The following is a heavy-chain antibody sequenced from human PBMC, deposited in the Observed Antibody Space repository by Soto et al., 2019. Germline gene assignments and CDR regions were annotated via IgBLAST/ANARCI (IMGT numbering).Heavy chain of an antibody. CDR2: IYNSGST. Sequence: QMQLQESGPGLVKPSQTLSLSCTVSGASISSGDYYWSWIRQPPGKGLEWIGSIYNSGSTYYNPSLKSRITISVDTSKNQFSLNLSSVTAADTAVYYCARDKSTLIPGGNLDYWGQGTLVTVSS. CDR3: ARDKSTLIPGGNLDY. D-gene: IGHD3-22*01. J-gene: IGHJ4*02. V-gene: IGHV4-30-4*01. CDR1: GASISSGDYY.